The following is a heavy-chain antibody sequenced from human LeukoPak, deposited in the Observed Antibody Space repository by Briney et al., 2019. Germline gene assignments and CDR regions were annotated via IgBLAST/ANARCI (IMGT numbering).Heavy chain of an antibody. CDR1: GFTFSSYS. Sequence: GGSLRLSCAASGFTFSSYSMNWVRQAPGKGLEWVAVISYDGSNNYYADSVKGRFTISRDNSKNTLYLQMNSLRAEDTAVYYCAKDPYSSGGYFAYWGQGTLVTVSS. J-gene: IGHJ4*02. D-gene: IGHD6-19*01. CDR3: AKDPYSSGGYFAY. CDR2: ISYDGSNN. V-gene: IGHV3-30*18.